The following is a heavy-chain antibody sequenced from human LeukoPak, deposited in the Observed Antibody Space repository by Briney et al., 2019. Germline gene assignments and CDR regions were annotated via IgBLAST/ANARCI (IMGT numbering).Heavy chain of an antibody. CDR1: GYTFTSYY. J-gene: IGHJ4*02. Sequence: ASVKVSCKASGYTFTSYYMHWVRQAPGQGLEWMGWISAYNGNTNYERKFQGRVTMTTDTSTNTAYMDLRSLRSDDTAVYYCARTYGSGSYRPLDYWGQGTLVTVSS. V-gene: IGHV1-18*04. CDR2: ISAYNGNT. CDR3: ARTYGSGSYRPLDY. D-gene: IGHD3-10*01.